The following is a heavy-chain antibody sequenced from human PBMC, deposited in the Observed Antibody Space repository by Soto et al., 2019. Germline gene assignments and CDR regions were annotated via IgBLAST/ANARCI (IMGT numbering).Heavy chain of an antibody. D-gene: IGHD3-9*01. CDR2: ITSDGKSK. Sequence: GGSLRLSCAASGFNFSNHWMHWVRQRPAEGLVWVSRITSDGKSKAYAESVKGRFAISRDNAKNTLYLQMNGLTAVDTAVYYCARESGDWPLNWFDPWGQGTLVTVSS. V-gene: IGHV3-74*01. CDR1: GFNFSNHW. CDR3: ARESGDWPLNWFDP. J-gene: IGHJ5*02.